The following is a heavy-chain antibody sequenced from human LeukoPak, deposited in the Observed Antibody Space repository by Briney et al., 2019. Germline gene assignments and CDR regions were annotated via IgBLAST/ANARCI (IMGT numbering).Heavy chain of an antibody. CDR2: ISGSGGST. V-gene: IGHV3-23*01. Sequence: PGGSLRLSCAASGFTFSSYAMSWVRQAPGKGLEWVSAISGSGGSTYYADSVKGRFTISRDYSKNTLYLQMNSLRAEDTAVYYCASPGDILTGSIDYWGQGTLVTVSS. J-gene: IGHJ4*02. CDR1: GFTFSSYA. D-gene: IGHD3-9*01. CDR3: ASPGDILTGSIDY.